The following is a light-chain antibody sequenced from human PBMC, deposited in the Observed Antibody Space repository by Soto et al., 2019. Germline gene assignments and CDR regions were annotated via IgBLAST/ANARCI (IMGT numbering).Light chain of an antibody. V-gene: IGKV3-20*01. Sequence: PGAPDTVSCSASQIVSGNLAWYQQKPGQAPRLLIYGASTRATGIPDRFSGSGSGTEFTLTISSLEPEDFAVYYCQEYGSSPRTFGQGTKVDIK. CDR3: QEYGSSPRT. J-gene: IGKJ1*01. CDR2: GAS. CDR1: QIVSGN.